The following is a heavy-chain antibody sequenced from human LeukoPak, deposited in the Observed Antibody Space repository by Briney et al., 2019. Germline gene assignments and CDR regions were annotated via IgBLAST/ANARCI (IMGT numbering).Heavy chain of an antibody. J-gene: IGHJ6*03. V-gene: IGHV1-69*06. Sequence: SVKVSCKASGGTFSSYAISWVRQAPGQGLEWMGGIIPIFGTANYAQKFQGRVTITADKSTSTAYMELSSLRSEDTAVYYCASSYPTVVTLLDYYYMDVWGKGTTVTVSS. D-gene: IGHD4-23*01. CDR2: IIPIFGTA. CDR1: GGTFSSYA. CDR3: ASSYPTVVTLLDYYYMDV.